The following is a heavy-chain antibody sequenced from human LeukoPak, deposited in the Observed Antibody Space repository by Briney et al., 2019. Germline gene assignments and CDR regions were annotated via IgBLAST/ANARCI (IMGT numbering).Heavy chain of an antibody. J-gene: IGHJ4*02. CDR2: INAGNGNT. V-gene: IGHV1-3*01. CDR1: GYTFTSYA. CDR3: ARDFNWGSDY. Sequence: ASVKVSCKASGYTFTSYAMHWVRQAPGQRREWMGWINAGNGNTKYSQKFQGRLTLTRDTSASTGYMELSSLRSEDTAIYYCARDFNWGSDYWGQGTLVTVSS. D-gene: IGHD7-27*01.